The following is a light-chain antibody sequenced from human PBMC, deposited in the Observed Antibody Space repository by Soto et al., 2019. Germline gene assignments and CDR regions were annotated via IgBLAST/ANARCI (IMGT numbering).Light chain of an antibody. CDR2: KAS. V-gene: IGKV2-30*01. CDR3: RQGTPWPPT. CDR1: QSVVYREGLAY. J-gene: IGKJ1*01. Sequence: DVVMNQSPLSLPVTLGQSASISCRSSQSVVYREGLAYLSGFQQRPGQSPRRLIYKASQRDSGVQDRFSGSWSGTDFTLTSSRVDSEDVWFFYCRQGTPWPPTFGRGTKVEF.